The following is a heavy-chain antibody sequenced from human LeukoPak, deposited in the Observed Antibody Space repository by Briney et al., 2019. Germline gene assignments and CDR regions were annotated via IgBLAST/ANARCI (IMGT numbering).Heavy chain of an antibody. CDR1: GVSVSSYY. CDR2: IYYSGST. CDR3: ARGTTNFDY. V-gene: IGHV4-59*02. D-gene: IGHD1-1*01. J-gene: IGHJ4*02. Sequence: SETLSLTCTASGVSVSSYYWRWIRQPPGKGLEWIGYIYYSGSTNYNPSLKSRVTISVDTSKNQFSLKLSSVTAADTAVYYCARGTTNFDYWGQGTLVTVSS.